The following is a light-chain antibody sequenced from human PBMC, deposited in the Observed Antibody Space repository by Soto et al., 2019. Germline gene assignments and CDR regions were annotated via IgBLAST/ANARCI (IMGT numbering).Light chain of an antibody. Sequence: DIQMTQSPSSLSASVGDRVIITCRASHSISSYLNWYQQKPGKAPKLLIYAASSLQSGVPSRFSGSGSGTDFTLTISRLQPEDLATYYCQQSYSTPYTFGQGNKLEIK. CDR3: QQSYSTPYT. CDR2: AAS. CDR1: HSISSY. J-gene: IGKJ2*01. V-gene: IGKV1-39*01.